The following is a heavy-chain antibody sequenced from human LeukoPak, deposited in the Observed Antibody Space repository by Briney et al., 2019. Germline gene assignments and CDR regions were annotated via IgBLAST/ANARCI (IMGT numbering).Heavy chain of an antibody. J-gene: IGHJ4*02. Sequence: GGSLRLSCAASAFPFSDYYISWIRQAPGEGLEWVSYISSSSSYTNYADCVKGRFTISRDNAKNSLYLQMNSLRAEDTAVYYCARDISGNYFDYWGQGTLVTVSS. CDR2: ISSSSSYT. V-gene: IGHV3-11*05. D-gene: IGHD3-10*01. CDR3: ARDISGNYFDY. CDR1: AFPFSDYY.